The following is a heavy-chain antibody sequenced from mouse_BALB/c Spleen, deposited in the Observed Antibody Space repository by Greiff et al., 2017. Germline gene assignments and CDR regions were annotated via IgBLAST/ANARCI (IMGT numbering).Heavy chain of an antibody. CDR2: IDPENGDT. CDR3: NPHYYGNDY. D-gene: IGHD1-1*01. Sequence: EVQLVESGAELVKPGASVKLSCTASGFNIKDTYMHWVKQRPEQGLEWIGWIDPENGDTEYAPKFQGKATMTADTSSNTAYLQLSSLTSEDTAVYYCNPHYYGNDYWGQGTTLTVSS. CDR1: GFNIKDTY. J-gene: IGHJ2*01. V-gene: IGHV14-4*02.